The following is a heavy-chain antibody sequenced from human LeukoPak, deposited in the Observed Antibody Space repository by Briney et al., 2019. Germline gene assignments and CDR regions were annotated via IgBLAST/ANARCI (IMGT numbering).Heavy chain of an antibody. CDR1: GFTFSSYA. CDR2: IKQDGSEK. CDR3: ARNQWLRFDAFDI. V-gene: IGHV3-7*01. D-gene: IGHD3-16*01. J-gene: IGHJ3*02. Sequence: PGGSLRLSCAASGFTFSSYAMSWVRQAPGKGLEWVANIKQDGSEKDYVDSVKGRFTISRDNAKKSLFLQMNSLRAEDTAVYYCARNQWLRFDAFDIWGQGTMVTVSS.